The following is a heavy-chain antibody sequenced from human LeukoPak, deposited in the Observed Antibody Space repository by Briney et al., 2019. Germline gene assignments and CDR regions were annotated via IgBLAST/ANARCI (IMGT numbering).Heavy chain of an antibody. CDR1: GYTFTNYG. CDR3: ARTPKRFGELYQPGDS. J-gene: IGHJ4*02. D-gene: IGHD3-10*01. Sequence: ASVNVSCKASGYTFTNYGITWVRRVPGQGLEWLGWISAYNGNANYAQNLQDRVTLTSDTSTSTAYMELRSLRSDDTGIYYCARTPKRFGELYQPGDSWGQGTLLTVSS. V-gene: IGHV1-18*01. CDR2: ISAYNGNA.